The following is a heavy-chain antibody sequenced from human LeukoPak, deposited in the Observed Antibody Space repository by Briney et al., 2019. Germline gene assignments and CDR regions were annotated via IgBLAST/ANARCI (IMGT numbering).Heavy chain of an antibody. CDR2: ISSSGRTI. D-gene: IGHD5-18*01. Sequence: GESLRLSCAPSGITFSNYSMNWVRQAPGKGLEWVSYISSSGRTIYYADSVKGRFTISRDNSKNSLYLQMNSLRAEDTAVYYCTRGSGYSYGYRPPFYYYMDVWGKGTTVTVSS. V-gene: IGHV3-48*01. CDR3: TRGSGYSYGYRPPFYYYMDV. CDR1: GITFSNYS. J-gene: IGHJ6*03.